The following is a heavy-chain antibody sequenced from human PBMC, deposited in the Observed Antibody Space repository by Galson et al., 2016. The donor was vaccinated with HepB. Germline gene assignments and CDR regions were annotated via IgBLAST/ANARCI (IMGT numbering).Heavy chain of an antibody. CDR3: ARQTRMYTTCNSTTCSLMDV. J-gene: IGHJ6*02. CDR1: GYSFTSYW. CDR2: IYPGDSDT. D-gene: IGHD2-2*01. V-gene: IGHV5-51*01. Sequence: QSGAEVKKPGESLKISCKGSGYSFTSYWIGWVRQMPGKGLEWMGIIYPGDSDTRYSPSFQGQVTISADKSITTAYLQWSSLKASDTAMYYCARQTRMYTTCNSTTCSLMDVWGQGTTVTVSS.